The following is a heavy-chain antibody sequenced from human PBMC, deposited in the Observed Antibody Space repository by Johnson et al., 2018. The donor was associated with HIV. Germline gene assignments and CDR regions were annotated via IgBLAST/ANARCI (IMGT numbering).Heavy chain of an antibody. CDR3: ARGSYNFWSGDREAFDI. D-gene: IGHD3-3*01. CDR1: GFTFSSYA. CDR2: ISYDGSNK. J-gene: IGHJ3*02. Sequence: QMLLVESGGGLVQPGRSLRLSCAASGFTFSSYAMHWVSQAPGKGLEWVAVISYDGSNKYYADSVKGRFTISRDNSKNTLYLQMNSLRAEDTAVYYCARGSYNFWSGDREAFDIWGQGTMVTVSS. V-gene: IGHV3-30-3*01.